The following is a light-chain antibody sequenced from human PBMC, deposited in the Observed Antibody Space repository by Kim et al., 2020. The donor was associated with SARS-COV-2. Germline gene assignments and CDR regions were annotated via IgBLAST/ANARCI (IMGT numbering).Light chain of an antibody. J-gene: IGLJ1*01. CDR2: DVS. CDR3: CSYAGSYV. V-gene: IGLV2-11*01. CDR1: SSDVGGYNY. Sequence: QSALTQPRSVSGSPGQSVTISCTGTSSDVGGYNYVSWYQQHPGKAPKLMIYDVSKRTSGVPYRFSCSKSGNPASLTISGLQAEDEADYYCCSYAGSYVFGTGTKVTVL.